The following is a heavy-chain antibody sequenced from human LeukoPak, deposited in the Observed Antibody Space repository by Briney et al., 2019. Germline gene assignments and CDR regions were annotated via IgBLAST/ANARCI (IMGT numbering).Heavy chain of an antibody. CDR1: GFTFSSYE. CDR2: ISSSGSTI. J-gene: IGHJ4*02. D-gene: IGHD5-12*01. V-gene: IGHV3-48*03. CDR3: AKDTSEWLRLGPFYFDC. Sequence: GGSLRLSCAASGFTFSSYEMNWVRQAPGKGLEWVSYISSSGSTIYYADSVKGRFTISRDNAKNSLYLQMNSLRAEDTAVYYCAKDTSEWLRLGPFYFDCWGQGTMVTVSS.